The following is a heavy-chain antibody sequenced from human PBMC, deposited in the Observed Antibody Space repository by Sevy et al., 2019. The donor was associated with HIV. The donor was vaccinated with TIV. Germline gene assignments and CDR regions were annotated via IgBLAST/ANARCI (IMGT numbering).Heavy chain of an antibody. CDR3: ARDTGGIGMDV. Sequence: GGSLRLSCAASGFTFSSHWMSWVRQAPGKGLEWVANIKQDGSEKYYVDSVKGRFTISRDNAKNSLYLQMNSLRAEDTAVYYCARDTGGIGMDVWGQGTTVTVSS. CDR2: IKQDGSEK. J-gene: IGHJ6*02. V-gene: IGHV3-7*01. CDR1: GFTFSSHW. D-gene: IGHD6-13*01.